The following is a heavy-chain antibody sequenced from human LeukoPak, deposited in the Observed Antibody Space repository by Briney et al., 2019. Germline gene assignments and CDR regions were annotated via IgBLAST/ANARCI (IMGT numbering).Heavy chain of an antibody. J-gene: IGHJ6*03. V-gene: IGHV1-8*01. D-gene: IGHD6-13*01. CDR2: MNPNSGNT. CDR3: ARTISSSWYPYYYYYMDV. Sequence: ASVKVSCKASGYTFTSYDINWVRQATGQGLEWMGWMNPNSGNTGYAQKFQGRVTMTRNTSISTAYMELSSLRSEDTAVYYCARTISSSWYPYYYYYMDVWGKGTTVTISS. CDR1: GYTFTSYD.